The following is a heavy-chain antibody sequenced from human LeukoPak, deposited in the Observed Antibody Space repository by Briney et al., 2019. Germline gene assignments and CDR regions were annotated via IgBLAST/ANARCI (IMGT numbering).Heavy chain of an antibody. CDR2: IWFDGSNK. CDR1: GFTFSSYG. J-gene: IGHJ4*02. V-gene: IGHV3-33*01. CDR3: AREGPRGNSQFDY. Sequence: GGSLRLSCAASGFTFSSYGMYWFRQAPGKGLEWVAAIWFDGSNKYYADSVKGRLTISRDNSKDTLFLQMNGLRAEDTAVYYCAREGPRGNSQFDYWGQGTLVTVSS.